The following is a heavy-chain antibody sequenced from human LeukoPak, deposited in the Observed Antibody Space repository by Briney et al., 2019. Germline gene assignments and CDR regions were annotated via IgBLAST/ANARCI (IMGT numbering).Heavy chain of an antibody. CDR1: GGSISSGGYY. D-gene: IGHD6-13*01. J-gene: IGHJ4*02. CDR3: ARADYSSSWFLDY. Sequence: PSETPSLTCTVSGGSISSGGYYWSWIRQHPGKGLEWIAYIYYSGSTYYNPSLKSRVTISVDTSKNQFSLKLSSVTAADTAVYYCARADYSSSWFLDYWGQGTLVTVSS. CDR2: IYYSGST. V-gene: IGHV4-31*03.